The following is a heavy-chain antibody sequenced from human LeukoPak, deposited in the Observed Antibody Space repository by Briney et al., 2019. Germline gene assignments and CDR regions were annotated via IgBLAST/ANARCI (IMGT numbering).Heavy chain of an antibody. V-gene: IGHV4-39*07. CDR3: ARGGTVRNGMDV. CDR1: GGSISSSSYY. CDR2: IYYSGST. D-gene: IGHD1-26*01. J-gene: IGHJ6*02. Sequence: SETLSLTCTVSGGSISSSSYYWGWIRQPPGKGLEWIGSIYYSGSTYYNPSLKSRVTISVDTSKNQFSLKLSSVTAADTAVYYCARGGTVRNGMDVWGQGTTVTVSS.